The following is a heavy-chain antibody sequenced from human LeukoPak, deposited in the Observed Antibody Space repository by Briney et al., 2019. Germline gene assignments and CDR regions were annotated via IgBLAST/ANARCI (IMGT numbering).Heavy chain of an antibody. CDR3: AKDRNGVYGGNSFLDY. Sequence: GGSLRLSCAASGFTFSSYAMSWVRQAPGKGLEWVSIISRSGSSTYYTDSVKGRFTISRDNSRDTLYLQMNSLRAEDTAVYFCAKDRNGVYGGNSFLDYWGQGILVTVSS. CDR2: ISRSGSST. CDR1: GFTFSSYA. J-gene: IGHJ4*02. D-gene: IGHD4-23*01. V-gene: IGHV3-23*01.